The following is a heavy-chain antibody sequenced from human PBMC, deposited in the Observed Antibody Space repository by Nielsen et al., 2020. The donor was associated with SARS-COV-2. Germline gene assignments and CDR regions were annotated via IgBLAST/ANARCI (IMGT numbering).Heavy chain of an antibody. CDR2: IHEDGSS. J-gene: IGHJ6*02. Sequence: GGSLRLSCAASGFTVSRNYMSWVRQAPGKGLAWVLVIHEDGSSYYADSVEGRFTISRDNSKNILDLHMNSLRAEDTAVYYCVRDKDSTTENLRMDVWGQGTTVTVSS. D-gene: IGHD4-17*01. V-gene: IGHV3-53*01. CDR1: GFTVSRNY. CDR3: VRDKDSTTENLRMDV.